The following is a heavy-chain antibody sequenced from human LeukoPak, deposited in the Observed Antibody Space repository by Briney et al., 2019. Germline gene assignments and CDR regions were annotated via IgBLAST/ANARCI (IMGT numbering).Heavy chain of an antibody. V-gene: IGHV4-34*01. CDR3: ARGDAFDI. CDR2: INHSGST. Sequence: SETLSLTCAVYGGSFSGYYLSWIRQPPGKGLEWIGEINHSGSTNYSPSRKSRVTLSVDTSKNQFSLKLSSVTAADTAVYYCARGDAFDIWGQGTMVTVSS. J-gene: IGHJ3*02. CDR1: GGSFSGYY.